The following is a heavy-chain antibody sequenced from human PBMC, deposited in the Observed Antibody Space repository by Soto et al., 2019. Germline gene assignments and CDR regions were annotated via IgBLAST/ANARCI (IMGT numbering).Heavy chain of an antibody. V-gene: IGHV3-23*04. CDR1: GFIFTTSD. CDR3: GKGGGGDHGY. J-gene: IGHJ4*02. D-gene: IGHD2-21*02. Sequence: EVQLVESEGGLVQPGGSLRLSCEASGFIFTTSDMSWVRQAPGKGLEWISSITITGDTTHYADSVKGRFTISRDNSRNPVYLQKNSLRGEDPAVYYWGKGGGGDHGYWGQGTLVAVSS. CDR2: ITITGDTT.